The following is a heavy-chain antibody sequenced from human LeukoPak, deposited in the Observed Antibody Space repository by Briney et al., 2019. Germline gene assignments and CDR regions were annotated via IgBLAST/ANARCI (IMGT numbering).Heavy chain of an antibody. D-gene: IGHD3-10*01. J-gene: IGHJ4*02. CDR3: ASVVLNYGSGSYDY. CDR1: GGTFSSYA. CDR2: IIPILGIA. V-gene: IGHV1-69*04. Sequence: VASVKVSCKASGGTFSSYAISRVRQAPGQGLEWMGRIIPILGIANYAQKFQGRVTITADKSTSTAYMELSSLRSEDTAVYYCASVVLNYGSGSYDYWGQGTLVTVSS.